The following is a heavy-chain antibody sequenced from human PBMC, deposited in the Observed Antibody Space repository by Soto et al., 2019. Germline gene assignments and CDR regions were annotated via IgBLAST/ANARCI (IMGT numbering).Heavy chain of an antibody. CDR2: ISVSGGST. Sequence: XGSLRLSCAASGFTFSSYTVSWVRQAPGKGLEWVSAISVSGGSTYYADCVKGRFTISRDNSKNTLYLQMNSLRAEDTPVYYCAKAANLRSFDWLNYGMDVWGQGTTVTVSS. D-gene: IGHD3-9*01. V-gene: IGHV3-23*01. CDR1: GFTFSSYT. CDR3: AKAANLRSFDWLNYGMDV. J-gene: IGHJ6*02.